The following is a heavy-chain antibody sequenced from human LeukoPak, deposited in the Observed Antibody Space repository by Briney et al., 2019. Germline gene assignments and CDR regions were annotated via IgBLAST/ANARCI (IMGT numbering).Heavy chain of an antibody. V-gene: IGHV3-21*01. D-gene: IGHD2-15*01. CDR2: ISSSSSYI. J-gene: IGHJ3*02. Sequence: GGSLGLSCAASGFTFSSYSMNWVRQAPGKGLEWVSSISSSSSYIYYADSVKGRFTISRDNAKNSLYLQMNSLRAEDTAVYYCARGQVVSAFDIWGQGTMVTVSS. CDR3: ARGQVVSAFDI. CDR1: GFTFSSYS.